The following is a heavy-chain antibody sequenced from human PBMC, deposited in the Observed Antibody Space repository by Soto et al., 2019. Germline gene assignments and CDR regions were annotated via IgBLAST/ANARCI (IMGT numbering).Heavy chain of an antibody. J-gene: IGHJ6*02. CDR1: GGSFSGYY. D-gene: IGHD3-3*01. CDR3: ARVNYDFWSGTFESGMDV. V-gene: IGHV4-34*01. Sequence: SETLSLTCAVYGGSFSGYYWSWIRQPPGKGLEWIGEINHSGSTNYNPSLKSRVTISVDTSKNQFSLKLSSVTAADTAVYYCARVNYDFWSGTFESGMDVWGQGTTVTVSS. CDR2: INHSGST.